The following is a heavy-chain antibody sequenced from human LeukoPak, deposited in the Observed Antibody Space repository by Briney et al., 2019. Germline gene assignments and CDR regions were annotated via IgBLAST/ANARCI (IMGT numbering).Heavy chain of an antibody. CDR1: GFTFSSYW. V-gene: IGHV3-74*01. D-gene: IGHD2/OR15-2a*01. CDR3: ARSNYDSTTFYYHLDL. CDR2: VDVHGQGT. J-gene: IGHJ5*02. Sequence: GGSLRLSCAASGFTFSSYWMHCVRQAPGKGPVWVSRVDVHGQGTAYADSVKGRFTISRDNAKNTLSLQMNSLSAEDTAVYYCARSNYDSTTFYYHLDLWGQGTLVTVSS.